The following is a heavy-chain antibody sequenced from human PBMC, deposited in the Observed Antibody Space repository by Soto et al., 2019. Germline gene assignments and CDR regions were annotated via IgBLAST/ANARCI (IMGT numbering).Heavy chain of an antibody. CDR3: ARDTDIVVVPAAPDYYMDV. J-gene: IGHJ6*03. CDR2: INAGNGNT. D-gene: IGHD2-2*01. CDR1: GYTFTSYA. V-gene: IGHV1-3*01. Sequence: QVQLVQSGAEVKKPGASVKVSCKASGYTFTSYAMHWVRQAPGQRLEWMGWINAGNGNTKYSQKFQGTVTITRDTSASTAYMERSSLRSEDTAVYYCARDTDIVVVPAAPDYYMDVWGKGTTVTVSS.